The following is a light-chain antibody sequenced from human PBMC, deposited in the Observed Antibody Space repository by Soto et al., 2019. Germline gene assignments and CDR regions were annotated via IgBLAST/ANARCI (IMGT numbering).Light chain of an antibody. V-gene: IGKV1-5*03. CDR3: QHDNNFFFT. CDR2: KAS. Sequence: DIQMTQSPSTLSASVGDRVTITCRASQSISTWLAWYQQKPWKAPKLLIYKASSLESGVPSRFSVSRSWTEFTLTITSLQPGDFATFYCQHDNNFFFTFGPGTKVYFK. CDR1: QSISTW. J-gene: IGKJ3*01.